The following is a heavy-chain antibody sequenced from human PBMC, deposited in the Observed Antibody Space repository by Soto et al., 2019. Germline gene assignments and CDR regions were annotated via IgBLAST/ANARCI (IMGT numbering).Heavy chain of an antibody. J-gene: IGHJ4*02. CDR2: IYYSGST. CDR1: GVSISSSSYY. Sequence: QLQLQESGPGLVKPSETLSLTGTVSGVSISSSSYYWGWIRQPPGNGLEWIGSIYYSGSTYYNPSLQSRVTISVDTSKKQFSLRLRSVTAADTAVYYCARQVQAYYYSQAPGEFDYWGQGTLDPVSS. V-gene: IGHV4-39*01. CDR3: ARQVQAYYYSQAPGEFDY. D-gene: IGHD3-22*01.